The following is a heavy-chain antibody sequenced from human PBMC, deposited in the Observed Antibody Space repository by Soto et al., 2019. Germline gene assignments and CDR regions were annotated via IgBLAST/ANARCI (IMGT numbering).Heavy chain of an antibody. CDR3: ARDGDIVVVPAAIVFDY. CDR2: IKQDGSEK. D-gene: IGHD2-2*01. CDR1: GFTFSSYW. V-gene: IGHV3-7*01. Sequence: GGSLRLSCAASGFTFSSYWMSWVRQAPGKGLEWVANIKQDGSEKYYVDSVKGRFTISRDNAKNSLYLQMNSLRAEDTAVYYCARDGDIVVVPAAIVFDYWGQGTLVTVSS. J-gene: IGHJ4*02.